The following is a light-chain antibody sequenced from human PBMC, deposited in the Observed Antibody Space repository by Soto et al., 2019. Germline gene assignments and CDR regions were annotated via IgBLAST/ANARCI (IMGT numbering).Light chain of an antibody. V-gene: IGKV1-33*01. Sequence: DVQMTQSPSSLSASVGDRVTITCQASHDITSYFNWFQHKPGKAPKLLIYDASILEAGVPPRFTGGGSVTDFTSTISRLQPEDVATYYCQECDYDPIFGRGTTVDFK. CDR2: DAS. CDR1: HDITSY. CDR3: QECDYDPI. J-gene: IGKJ3*01.